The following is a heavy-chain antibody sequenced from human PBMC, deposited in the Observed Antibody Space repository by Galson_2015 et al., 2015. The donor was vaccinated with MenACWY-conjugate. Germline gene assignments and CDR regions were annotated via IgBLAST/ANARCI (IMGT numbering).Heavy chain of an antibody. CDR1: DYTFTNYG. CDR3: ARDRGYGDNTYYFDY. Sequence: SVKVSCKASDYTFTNYGISWVRQAPGQGLEWMGWISAYNGKTNYAQNLQGRVTMTTDTSTSTAYMELRSLRSDDTAVYYCARDRGYGDNTYYFDYWGQGTLVTVSS. CDR2: ISAYNGKT. J-gene: IGHJ4*02. V-gene: IGHV1-18*01. D-gene: IGHD4-23*01.